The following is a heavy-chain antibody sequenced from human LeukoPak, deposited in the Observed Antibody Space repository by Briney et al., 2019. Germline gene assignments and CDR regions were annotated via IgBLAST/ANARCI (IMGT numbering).Heavy chain of an antibody. J-gene: IGHJ4*02. CDR3: AKRPQSSGYYYADY. V-gene: IGHV3-23*01. D-gene: IGHD3-22*01. CDR1: GFIFSSYG. Sequence: PGGSLTLSCVPSGFIFSSYGMSWVRHAPGEGMEWVSSISGSGSGTAYADSVKGRFTISRDNSKNTLYLHINSLRADDTAVYYCAKRPQSSGYYYADYWGQGTLVTVSS. CDR2: ISGSGSGT.